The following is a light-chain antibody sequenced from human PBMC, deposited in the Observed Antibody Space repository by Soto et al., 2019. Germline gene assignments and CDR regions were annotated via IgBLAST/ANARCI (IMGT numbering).Light chain of an antibody. CDR1: SSNIGAGYD. J-gene: IGLJ1*01. CDR3: QSYDSSLRGSV. V-gene: IGLV1-40*01. Sequence: QSVLTQPPSVSGAPGQRVTISCTGSSSNIGAGYDVHWYQQLPGTAPRLLIFDNTNRPSGVPDRFSGSKSGTSASLAITGLQAEDEADYYCQSYDSSLRGSVFGSGTNVTVL. CDR2: DNT.